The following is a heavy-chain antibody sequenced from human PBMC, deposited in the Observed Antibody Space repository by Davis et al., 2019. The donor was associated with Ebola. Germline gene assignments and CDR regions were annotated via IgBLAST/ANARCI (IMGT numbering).Heavy chain of an antibody. Sequence: GESLKISCAASGFTVSSNYMSWVRQAPGKGLEWVSVVYSGGSTYYADSVKGRFTISRDNSKNTLYLQMNSLRAEDTAVYYCASEGSNYYDSSGYYYNAFDYWGQGTLVTVSS. V-gene: IGHV3-66*01. D-gene: IGHD3-22*01. CDR1: GFTVSSNY. CDR2: VYSGGST. CDR3: ASEGSNYYDSSGYYYNAFDY. J-gene: IGHJ4*02.